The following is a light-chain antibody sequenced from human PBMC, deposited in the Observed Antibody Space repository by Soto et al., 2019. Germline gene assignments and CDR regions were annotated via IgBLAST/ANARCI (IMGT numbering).Light chain of an antibody. CDR3: QQYNNWPPWA. J-gene: IGKJ1*01. CDR1: QSISSD. V-gene: IGKV3-15*01. Sequence: EIVLTQSPATLSVSPGESATLYCGASQSISSDLAWYQQKPGQAPRLLIYAASTRATGISARFSGSGSGTEFTLTITSLQSEDFAVYYCQQYNNWPPWAFGQGAKVEIK. CDR2: AAS.